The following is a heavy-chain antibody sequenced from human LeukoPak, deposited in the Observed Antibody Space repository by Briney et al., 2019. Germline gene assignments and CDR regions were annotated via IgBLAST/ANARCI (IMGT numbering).Heavy chain of an antibody. J-gene: IGHJ4*02. CDR2: ISYDGSNK. CDR1: GFTFSSYS. CDR3: AKELYYYGSGSYGGDY. D-gene: IGHD3-10*01. V-gene: IGHV3-30*18. Sequence: PGGSLRLSCAASGFTFSSYSMNWVRQAPGKGLEWVAVISYDGSNKYYVDSVKGRFTISRDNSKNTLYLQMNSLRAEDTAVYYCAKELYYYGSGSYGGDYWGQGTLVTVSS.